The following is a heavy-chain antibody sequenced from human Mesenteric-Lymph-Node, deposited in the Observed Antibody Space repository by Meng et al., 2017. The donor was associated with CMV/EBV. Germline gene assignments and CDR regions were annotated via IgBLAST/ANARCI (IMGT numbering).Heavy chain of an antibody. CDR3: ARLPLGDWYFDY. J-gene: IGHJ4*02. CDR1: GFTFSSYA. D-gene: IGHD3/OR15-3a*01. Sequence: GGSLRLSCAASGFTFSSYAMSWVRQAPGKGLEWVSAISGSGGSTYYADSVKGRFTISRDNSKNTIYLELNSLRVEDTALYYCARLPLGDWYFDYWGQGTPVTVSS. CDR2: ISGSGGST. V-gene: IGHV3-23*01.